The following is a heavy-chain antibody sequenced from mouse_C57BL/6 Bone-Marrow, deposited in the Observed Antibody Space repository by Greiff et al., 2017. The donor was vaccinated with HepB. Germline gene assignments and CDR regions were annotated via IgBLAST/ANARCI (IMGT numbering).Heavy chain of an antibody. CDR1: GFTFSDYG. Sequence: VQLKESGGGLVKPGGSLKLSCAASGFTFSDYGMHWVRQAPEKGLEWVAYISSGSSTIYYADTVKGRFTIARDNAKNTLFLQMTSLRSEDTAMYYCASLYYSNWYFDVWGTGTTVTVSS. D-gene: IGHD2-5*01. J-gene: IGHJ1*03. CDR2: ISSGSSTI. CDR3: ASLYYSNWYFDV. V-gene: IGHV5-17*01.